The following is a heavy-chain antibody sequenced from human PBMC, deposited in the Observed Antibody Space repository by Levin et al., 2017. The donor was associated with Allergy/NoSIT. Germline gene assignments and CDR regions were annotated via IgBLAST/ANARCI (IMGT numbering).Heavy chain of an antibody. CDR2: IGGSGANT. CDR1: GFTFSTYA. Sequence: GGSLRLSCAASGFTFSTYAMAWVRQAPGKGPEWVSAIGGSGANTYYAGSVRGRFTISRDNSKNTLYLQMNSLSAEDTALYYCAKDWDLDHWGQGSLVTVSS. V-gene: IGHV3-23*01. CDR3: AKDWDLDH. D-gene: IGHD1-26*01. J-gene: IGHJ4*02.